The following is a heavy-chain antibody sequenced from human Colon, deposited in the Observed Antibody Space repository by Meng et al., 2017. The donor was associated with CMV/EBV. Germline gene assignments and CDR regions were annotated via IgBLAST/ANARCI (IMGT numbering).Heavy chain of an antibody. CDR3: ARDDNLYGFV. Sequence: GESLKISCAVSGFTFSSYSMNWVRQAPGKGLEWVSSISSSSSYIYYADSVKGRFTISRDNAKNSLYLQMNSLRAEDTALYYCARDDNLYGFVWGQGTLVTVSS. CDR1: GFTFSSYS. CDR2: ISSSSSYI. V-gene: IGHV3-21*04. D-gene: IGHD2-2*02. J-gene: IGHJ4*02.